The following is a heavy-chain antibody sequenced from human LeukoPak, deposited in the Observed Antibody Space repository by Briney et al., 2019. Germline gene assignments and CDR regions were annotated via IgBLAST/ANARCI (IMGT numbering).Heavy chain of an antibody. Sequence: SETLSLTCTVSGGSISSGSYYWSWIRRPAGKGLEWIGRIYTSGSTNYNPSLKSRVTISVDTSKNQFSLKLSSVTAADTAVYYCAREPALYDSSGYYYFVGYWGQGTLVTVSS. CDR1: GGSISSGSYY. J-gene: IGHJ4*02. CDR3: AREPALYDSSGYYYFVGY. V-gene: IGHV4-61*02. CDR2: IYTSGST. D-gene: IGHD3-22*01.